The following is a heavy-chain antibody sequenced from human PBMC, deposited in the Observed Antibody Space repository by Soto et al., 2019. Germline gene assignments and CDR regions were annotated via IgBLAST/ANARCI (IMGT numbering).Heavy chain of an antibody. CDR1: GDSFNDYY. J-gene: IGHJ6*03. CDR2: INPNGGVT. V-gene: IGHV1-2*04. D-gene: IGHD1-26*01. Sequence: QVQLVQSGAEVRKPGASVTVSCRSSGDSFNDYYIHWVRQAPGQGFEWMGWINPNGGVTKYAQKLQGWVSMTRDTSISTVYMQLSRLRSDDTAVYYCARESVGATATLDYYYFYMDVWGTGTTVTVSS. CDR3: ARESVGATATLDYYYFYMDV.